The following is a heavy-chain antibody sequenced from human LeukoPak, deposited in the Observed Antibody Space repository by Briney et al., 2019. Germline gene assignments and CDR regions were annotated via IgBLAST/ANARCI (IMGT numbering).Heavy chain of an antibody. CDR1: GGSLSSYY. CDR2: IYYSGST. D-gene: IGHD3-10*02. V-gene: IGHV4-59*08. CDR3: ARHGLMLGIAHIDY. J-gene: IGHJ4*02. Sequence: SETLSLTCTVSGGSLSSYYWSWIRQPPGRGLEWIGYIYYSGSTNYNPSLKSRVTISVDTSKNQFSLKLSSVTAAGTAVYYCARHGLMLGIAHIDYWGQGPLVTVSS.